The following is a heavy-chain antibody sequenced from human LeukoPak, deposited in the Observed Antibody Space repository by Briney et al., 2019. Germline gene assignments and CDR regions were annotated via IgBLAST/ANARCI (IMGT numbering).Heavy chain of an antibody. J-gene: IGHJ4*02. Sequence: GGSLRLSCAASGFTVISNYMSWVRQAPGKGLEWVSVIYAGGLTYYADSVKGRFTVSRDNSKNTLYLQMNSLRAEDTAVYYCARAMTTVTAFDYWGQGTLVTVSS. CDR3: ARAMTTVTAFDY. D-gene: IGHD4-17*01. V-gene: IGHV3-53*01. CDR2: IYAGGLT. CDR1: GFTVISNY.